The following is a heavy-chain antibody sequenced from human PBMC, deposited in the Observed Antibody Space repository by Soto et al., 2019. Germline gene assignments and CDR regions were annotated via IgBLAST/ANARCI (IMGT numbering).Heavy chain of an antibody. Sequence: EVQLVESGGGLVQPGGSLRLSCAASGFTSSSYWMHWVRQAPGKGLVWVSRISNDGTSTNDADSVKGRFTISRDTAKNTVYLEMNSLRDEDTAVYYCARDWYYYDTSDHFSADAFDIWGQGTTVTVSS. V-gene: IGHV3-74*01. CDR1: GFTSSSYW. CDR2: ISNDGTST. D-gene: IGHD3-22*01. J-gene: IGHJ3*02. CDR3: ARDWYYYDTSDHFSADAFDI.